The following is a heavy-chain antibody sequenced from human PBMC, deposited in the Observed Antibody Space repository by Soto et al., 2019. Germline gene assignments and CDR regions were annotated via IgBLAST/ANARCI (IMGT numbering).Heavy chain of an antibody. CDR3: ARVLDYGGGWFYP. CDR2: ISAYNGNT. CDR1: GYTFISDG. V-gene: IGHV1-18*04. Sequence: ASLYVSCKASGYTFISDGINLVRQAPGQGLEWMGWISAYNGNTNYAQKLQGRATMTTDTSTSKAYMELRSLRSNDTAVYYCARVLDYGGGWFYPWGQGTLVTVTS. J-gene: IGHJ5*02. D-gene: IGHD4-17*01.